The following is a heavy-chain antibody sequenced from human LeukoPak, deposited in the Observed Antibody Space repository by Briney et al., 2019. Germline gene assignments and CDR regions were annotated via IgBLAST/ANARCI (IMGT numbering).Heavy chain of an antibody. CDR3: VKQGLGRLNWYFDL. V-gene: IGHV3-23*01. Sequence: GGSLRLSFAASGFTVSNYAMSWVRQAPGKGLEWVSAIGGSGGTTYYADSVKGRFTISRDNSKNTLYLQMNSLRVEDTAAYYCVKQGLGRLNWYFDLWGRGTLVTVSS. CDR1: GFTVSNYA. D-gene: IGHD7-27*01. CDR2: IGGSGGTT. J-gene: IGHJ2*01.